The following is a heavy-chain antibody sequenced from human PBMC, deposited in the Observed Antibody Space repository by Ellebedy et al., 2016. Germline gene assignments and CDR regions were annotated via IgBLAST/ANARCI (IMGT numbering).Heavy chain of an antibody. J-gene: IGHJ3*02. V-gene: IGHV1-45*02. CDR2: ITPFNGNT. Sequence: ASVKVSCKASGYTFTYRYLHWVRQAPGQALEWMGWITPFNGNTNYAQKFQDRVTITRDRSMSTAYMELSSLRSEDTAMYYCARSQGAQHSNYYGAFDIWGQGTMVTVSS. D-gene: IGHD3-10*01. CDR1: GYTFTYRY. CDR3: ARSQGAQHSNYYGAFDI.